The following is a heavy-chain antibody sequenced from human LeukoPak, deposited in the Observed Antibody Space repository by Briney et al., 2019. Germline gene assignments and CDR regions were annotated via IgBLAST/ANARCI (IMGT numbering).Heavy chain of an antibody. V-gene: IGHV4-34*01. D-gene: IGHD6-13*01. Sequence: PSETLSLTCAVYGGSFSGYYWSWIRQPPGKGLEWIGEINHSGSTNYNPSLKSRVTISVDTSKNQFSLKLSSVTAADTAVYYCARGRAAADYYYYYGMDVWGQGTPVTVSS. CDR3: ARGRAAADYYYYYGMDV. CDR2: INHSGST. CDR1: GGSFSGYY. J-gene: IGHJ6*02.